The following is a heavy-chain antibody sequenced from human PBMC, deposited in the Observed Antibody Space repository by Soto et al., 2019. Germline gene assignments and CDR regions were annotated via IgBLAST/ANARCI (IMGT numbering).Heavy chain of an antibody. CDR2: TYYNGNA. J-gene: IGHJ4*02. V-gene: IGHV4-39*01. Sequence: PSAALSLTCNVSGGSIDRSNYYWDWLRQPPGKGLEWIGTTYYNGNAYYNPSLKSRVSMSVDTSKNQFSLKLVSVTAADTAVYYCARHFVTVVIKGWGYWGQGTLVTVS. D-gene: IGHD3-10*01. CDR1: GGSIDRSNYY. CDR3: ARHFVTVVIKGWGY.